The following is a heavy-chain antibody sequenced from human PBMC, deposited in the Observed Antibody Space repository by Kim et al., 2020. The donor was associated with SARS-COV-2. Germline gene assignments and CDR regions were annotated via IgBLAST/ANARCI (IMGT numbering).Heavy chain of an antibody. CDR2: IFSGGST. CDR1: GFSVSNKY. V-gene: IGHV3-66*01. J-gene: IGHJ6*02. Sequence: GGSLRLSCAASGFSVSNKYMSWVRQAPGKGLEWVSIIFSGGSTYHADSVKGRFTISRDISKNTLYLQMNSLRAEDTAVYYCVPLGDWYISRGGGLDVWGQGTTVTVSS. D-gene: IGHD2-21*02. CDR3: VPLGDWYISRGGGLDV.